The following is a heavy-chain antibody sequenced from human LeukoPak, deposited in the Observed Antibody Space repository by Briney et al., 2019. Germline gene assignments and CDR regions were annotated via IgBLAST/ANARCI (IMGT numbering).Heavy chain of an antibody. CDR2: TYYRSKLYN. D-gene: IGHD6-19*01. Sequence: SQTLSLTCAISGDSVSSNSAAWNWIRQSPSRGLEWLGRTYYRSKLYNDYAVSVKSRITINPDTSKNQFSLQLNSVTPEDTAVYYCARGGIAVAGRYYYYGMDVWGQGTTVTVSS. CDR1: GDSVSSNSAA. J-gene: IGHJ6*02. V-gene: IGHV6-1*01. CDR3: ARGGIAVAGRYYYYGMDV.